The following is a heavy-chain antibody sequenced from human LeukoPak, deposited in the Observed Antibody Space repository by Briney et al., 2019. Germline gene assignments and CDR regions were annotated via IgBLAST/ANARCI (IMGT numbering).Heavy chain of an antibody. Sequence: PSETLSLTCTVSGDSISSGPYYWGWIRQPPGKGLEWIGNIYYGENTYYNPSLKSRVTISIDTSNNQFSLKLSSVTAADTAVYYCARSTTYYYGSGIGWTYDYWGQGTLVTVSS. D-gene: IGHD3-10*01. CDR2: IYYGENT. CDR3: ARSTTYYYGSGIGWTYDY. CDR1: GDSISSGPYY. J-gene: IGHJ4*02. V-gene: IGHV4-39*07.